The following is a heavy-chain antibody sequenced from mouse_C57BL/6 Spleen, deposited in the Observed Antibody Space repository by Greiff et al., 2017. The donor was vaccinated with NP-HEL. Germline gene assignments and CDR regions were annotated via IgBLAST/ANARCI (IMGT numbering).Heavy chain of an antibody. CDR1: GYTFTSYW. J-gene: IGHJ4*01. Sequence: QVQLQQPGAELVRPGSSVKLSCKASGYTFTSYWMHWVKQRPIQGLEWIGNIDPSDSETHYNQKFKDKATLTVDKSSSTAYMQLSSLTSEDSAVYYCARENYSNYLYYYAMDYWGQGTSVTVSS. V-gene: IGHV1-52*01. D-gene: IGHD2-5*01. CDR3: ARENYSNYLYYYAMDY. CDR2: IDPSDSET.